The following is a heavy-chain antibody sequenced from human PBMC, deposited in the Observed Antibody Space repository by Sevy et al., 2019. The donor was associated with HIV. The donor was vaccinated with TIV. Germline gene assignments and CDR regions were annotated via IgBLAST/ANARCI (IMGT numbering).Heavy chain of an antibody. D-gene: IGHD3-3*01. V-gene: IGHV4-59*08. CDR3: ARLVALYDFWSGYYHYYYYMDV. CDR2: IYYSGST. CDR1: GGSISSYY. J-gene: IGHJ6*03. Sequence: SETLSLTCTVSGGSISSYYWSWIRQPPGKGLEWIGYIYYSGSTNYNPSLKSRVTISVDTSKNQFSLKLSSVTAADTAVYYCARLVALYDFWSGYYHYYYYMDVWGKGTTVTVSS.